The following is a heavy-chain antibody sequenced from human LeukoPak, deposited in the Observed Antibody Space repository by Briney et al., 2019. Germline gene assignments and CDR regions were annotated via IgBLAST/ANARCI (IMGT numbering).Heavy chain of an antibody. D-gene: IGHD3-10*01. CDR2: IYHSGST. CDR1: GYSISSGYY. CDR3: ARSYYGDNWFDP. J-gene: IGHJ5*02. V-gene: IGHV4-38-2*02. Sequence: KPSETLSLTCTVSGYSISSGYYWGWIRQPPGKGLEWIGSIYHSGSTHYNPSLKSRVTISVDTSKNQFSLQLSSVTAADTAVYYCARSYYGDNWFDPWGQGTLVTVSS.